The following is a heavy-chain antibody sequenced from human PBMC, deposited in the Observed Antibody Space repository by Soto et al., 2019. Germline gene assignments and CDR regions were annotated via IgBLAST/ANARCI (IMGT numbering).Heavy chain of an antibody. CDR1: GGSISSSSYY. D-gene: IGHD6-19*01. V-gene: IGHV4-39*01. CDR2: IYYSGST. CDR3: ARHREAGTGLYYYYYMDV. J-gene: IGHJ6*03. Sequence: PSETLSLTCTVSGGSISSSSYYWGWIRQPPGKGLEWIGSIYYSGSTYYNPSLKSRVTISVGTSKNQFSLKLSSVTAADTAVYYCARHREAGTGLYYYYYMDVWGKGTTVTVSS.